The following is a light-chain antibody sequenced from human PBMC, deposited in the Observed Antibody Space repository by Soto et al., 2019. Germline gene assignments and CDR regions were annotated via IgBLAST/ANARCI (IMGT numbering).Light chain of an antibody. CDR1: SSNIGAGYV. CDR2: SNI. V-gene: IGLV1-40*01. CDR3: QSYDSSLSDSYV. J-gene: IGLJ1*01. Sequence: QSVLTQPPSVSGAPGQRVTISCTGSSSNIGAGYVVHWYQHLPGTAPKLLIYSNINRPSGVPDRFSGSRSDTSASLAITGLQAEDEADYYCQSYDSSLSDSYVFGTGTKVTV.